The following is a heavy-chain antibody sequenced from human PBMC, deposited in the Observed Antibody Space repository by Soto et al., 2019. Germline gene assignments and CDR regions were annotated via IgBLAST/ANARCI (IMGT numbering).Heavy chain of an antibody. CDR2: MNPNSGNT. V-gene: IGHV1-8*01. J-gene: IGHJ4*02. CDR3: AREVAAGTFDY. Sequence: QVQLVQSGAEVKKPGASVKVSCKASGYTFSSYDINWVRQASGQGLEWMGWMNPNSGNTGYAQKFQGRVTITRSTSITTAYMELSSLRSEDTAVYYCAREVAAGTFDYWGQGTLVTVSS. D-gene: IGHD6-13*01. CDR1: GYTFSSYD.